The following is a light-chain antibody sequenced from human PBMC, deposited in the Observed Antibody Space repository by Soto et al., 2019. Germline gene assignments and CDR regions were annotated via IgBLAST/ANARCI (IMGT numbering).Light chain of an antibody. J-gene: IGLJ3*02. CDR2: EVS. CDR3: SSDAGSDNWV. CDR1: SSDVGSYNL. Sequence: QSVLTQPPSASGSPGQSVTISCTGTSSDVGSYNLVSWYQQHPGKAPKLMIYEVSTRPSGVPDRFSGSKSGNTASLTVSGLQAEDEADYYCSSDAGSDNWVFGGGTKLTVL. V-gene: IGLV2-8*01.